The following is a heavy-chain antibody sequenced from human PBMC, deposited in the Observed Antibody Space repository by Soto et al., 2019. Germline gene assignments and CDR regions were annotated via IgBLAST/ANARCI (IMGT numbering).Heavy chain of an antibody. CDR3: ARGLDHSKVGY. CDR2: ISQGEGT. D-gene: IGHD4-4*01. V-gene: IGHV4-39*01. CDR1: GGSISSSSYY. Sequence: SETLSLTCAVSGGSISSSSYYWGWIRQPPGKGLEWIGGISQGEGTNYNPSLKSRVTMSRDLSKNQFSLRLNSVTDADSAVYYCARGLDHSKVGYWGPGTLVTVSS. J-gene: IGHJ4*02.